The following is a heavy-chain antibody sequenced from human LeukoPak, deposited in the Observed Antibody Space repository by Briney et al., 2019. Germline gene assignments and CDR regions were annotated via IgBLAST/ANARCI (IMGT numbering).Heavy chain of an antibody. D-gene: IGHD2-8*02. J-gene: IGHJ6*02. CDR2: INQDGSET. CDR3: ARAGGPHTVDV. V-gene: IGHV3-7*01. CDR1: GFNFNLYW. Sequence: GGSLRLSCAASGFNFNLYWMSWVRQAPGKGLEWVANINQDGSETYYVDSVKGRLTISRDNAKNTLFLQMNSLRAEDTAVFYCARAGGPHTVDVWGQGTTVTVSS.